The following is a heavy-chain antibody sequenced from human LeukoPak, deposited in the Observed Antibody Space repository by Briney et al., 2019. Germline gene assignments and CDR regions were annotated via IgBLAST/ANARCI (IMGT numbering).Heavy chain of an antibody. J-gene: IGHJ3*02. CDR1: GGSFSGYY. CDR3: ARDGSRLDAFDI. D-gene: IGHD1-26*01. Sequence: NASETLSLTCAVYGGSFSGYYWSWIRQPPGKGLEWIGEINHSGSTNYNPSLKSRVTISVDKSKNQFSLKLSSVTAADTAVYYCARDGSRLDAFDIWGQGTMVTVSS. CDR2: INHSGST. V-gene: IGHV4-34*01.